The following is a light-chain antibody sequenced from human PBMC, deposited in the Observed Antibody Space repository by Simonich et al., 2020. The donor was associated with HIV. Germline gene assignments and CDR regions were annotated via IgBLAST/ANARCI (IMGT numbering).Light chain of an antibody. Sequence: EIVMTQSPATLSVSPGERATLSCRASQSVSSNLAWYQQKPGQPPNLLIYWASTRESGVPDRFSGSGSETDFTLTISSLQAEDVAVYYCQQYYITPHTFGQGTKVEIK. CDR3: QQYYITPHT. CDR2: WAS. J-gene: IGKJ1*01. V-gene: IGKV3-15*01. CDR1: QSVSSN.